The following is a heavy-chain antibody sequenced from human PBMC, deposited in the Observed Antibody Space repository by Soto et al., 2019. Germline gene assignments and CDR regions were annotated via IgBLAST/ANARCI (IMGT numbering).Heavy chain of an antibody. CDR1: GDSLSNNSAA. CDR3: SRDQGTVATIAY. CDR2: TYYRSRWYN. Sequence: SQTHSLTCVISGDSLSNNSAAWNWIRQSPSRGLEWLGRTYYRSRWYNHYAESVKSRITINLDTSKNQFSLHLRSVTPEDSAVYYFSRDQGTVATIAYWCQGPLVTLSS. J-gene: IGHJ4*02. V-gene: IGHV6-1*01. D-gene: IGHD5-12*01.